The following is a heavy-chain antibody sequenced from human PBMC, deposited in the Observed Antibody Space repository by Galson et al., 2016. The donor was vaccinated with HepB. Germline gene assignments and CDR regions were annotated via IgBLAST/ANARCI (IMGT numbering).Heavy chain of an antibody. CDR1: GFTFSSYS. CDR2: ISSSSSYI. D-gene: IGHD3-22*01. V-gene: IGHV3-21*01. J-gene: IGHJ4*02. Sequence: SLRLSCAASGFTFSSYSMDWVRQAPGKGLEWVSCISSSSSYIYYADSVKGRFTISRDNAKNSLYLQMNSLRAEDTAVYYCARDMDYYDSSGLYSYWGQGTLVTVSS. CDR3: ARDMDYYDSSGLYSY.